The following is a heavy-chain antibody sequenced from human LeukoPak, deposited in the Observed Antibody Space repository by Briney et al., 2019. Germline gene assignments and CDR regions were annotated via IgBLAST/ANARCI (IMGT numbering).Heavy chain of an antibody. J-gene: IGHJ5*02. CDR3: ARDLRSDSSGYYHYNWFDP. CDR2: ISAYNGNT. CDR1: GYTFTSYG. V-gene: IGHV1-18*01. Sequence: ASVKVSCKATGYTFTSYGISWVRQAPGQGLEWMGWISAYNGNTNYAQKLQGRVTMTTDTSTSTAYMELRSLRSDDTAVYYCARDLRSDSSGYYHYNWFDPWGQGTLVTVSS. D-gene: IGHD3-22*01.